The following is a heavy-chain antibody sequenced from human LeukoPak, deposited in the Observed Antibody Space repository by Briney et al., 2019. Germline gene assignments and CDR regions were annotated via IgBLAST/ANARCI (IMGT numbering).Heavy chain of an antibody. V-gene: IGHV4-59*12. CDR2: IYYSGST. Sequence: SETLSLTCTVSGGSISSYYWSWIRQPPGKGLEWIGYIYYSGSTNYNPSLKSRVTMSVDTSMNQFSLKLSSVTAADTAVYYCAREGSGSRPLDYWGQGTLVTVSS. J-gene: IGHJ4*02. CDR1: GGSISSYY. D-gene: IGHD2-15*01. CDR3: AREGSGSRPLDY.